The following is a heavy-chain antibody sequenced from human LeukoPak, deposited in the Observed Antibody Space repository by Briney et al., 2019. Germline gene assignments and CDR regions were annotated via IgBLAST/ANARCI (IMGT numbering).Heavy chain of an antibody. CDR3: AKDALVSGSYLEYFQH. CDR1: GFTFSSYG. J-gene: IGHJ1*01. D-gene: IGHD1-26*01. V-gene: IGHV3-30*02. CDR2: VRYDGSNK. Sequence: PGGSLRLSCAASGFTFSSYGMHWVRQAPGKGLEWVAFVRYDGSNKYYADSVKGRFTISRDNSKNTLYLQMNSLRAEDTAVYYCAKDALVSGSYLEYFQHWGQGTLVTVSS.